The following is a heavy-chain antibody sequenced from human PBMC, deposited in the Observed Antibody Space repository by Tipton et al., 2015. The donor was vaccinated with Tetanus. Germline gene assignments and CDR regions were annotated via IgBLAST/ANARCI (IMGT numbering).Heavy chain of an antibody. CDR1: GGSISTYH. CDR2: VDYFGST. J-gene: IGHJ5*02. Sequence: TLSLTCTVSGGSISTYHWNWIRQSPGKGLEWIGYVDYFGSTKINPSLKSRVAMSVDRAENQLSLRLTSVTATDTAVYYCARQLWGYWFDPWGQGTRVTVSS. D-gene: IGHD7-27*01. CDR3: ARQLWGYWFDP. V-gene: IGHV4-59*08.